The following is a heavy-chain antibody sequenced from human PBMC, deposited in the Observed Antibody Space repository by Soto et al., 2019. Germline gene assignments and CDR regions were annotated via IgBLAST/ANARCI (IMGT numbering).Heavy chain of an antibody. CDR2: IIPILGIA. V-gene: IGHV1-69*02. D-gene: IGHD6-19*01. J-gene: IGHJ3*02. CDR3: ARAYTYRSGWGGAFDI. Sequence: QVQLVQSGAEVKKPGSSVKVSCKASGGTFSSYTISWVRQAPGQGLEWMGRIIPILGIANYAQKFQGRVTITADKSTSTAYMELSSLRSEDTAVYYCARAYTYRSGWGGAFDIWGKGTMVNVSS. CDR1: GGTFSSYT.